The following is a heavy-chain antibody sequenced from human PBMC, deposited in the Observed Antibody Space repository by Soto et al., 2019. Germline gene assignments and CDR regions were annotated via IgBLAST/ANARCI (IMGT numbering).Heavy chain of an antibody. V-gene: IGHV4-38-2*01. CDR1: NISISSGYY. J-gene: IGHJ4*02. CDR3: ARTHSGSYYSVFNY. D-gene: IGHD1-26*01. CDR2: IYRSGTT. Sequence: SETLSLTCVVSNISISSGYYWGWIRQSPGKGLEWIASIYRSGTTSYNPSLKSRVTISVDPSKNQFSLMLTAVTAADTAVYYCARTHSGSYYSVFNYWGRGSLVTVSS.